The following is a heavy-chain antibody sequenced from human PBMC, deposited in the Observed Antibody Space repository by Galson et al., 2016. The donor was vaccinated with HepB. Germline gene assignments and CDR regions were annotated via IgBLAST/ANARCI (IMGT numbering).Heavy chain of an antibody. D-gene: IGHD2/OR15-2a*01. J-gene: IGHJ4*02. CDR1: GFTFSANW. CDR2: INEDGTEK. Sequence: LRLSCAASGFTFSANWMSWVRQAPGKGLEWVANINEDGTEKYYVDSVRGRFTMSRDNARNSVNLQMNSLRAEDTAVYYWVRDRLKSTYWGQGSLVTVSS. V-gene: IGHV3-7*03. CDR3: VRDRLKSTY.